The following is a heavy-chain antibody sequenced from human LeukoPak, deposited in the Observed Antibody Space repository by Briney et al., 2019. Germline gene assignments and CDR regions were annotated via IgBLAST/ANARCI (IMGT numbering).Heavy chain of an antibody. J-gene: IGHJ4*02. CDR1: GYIFTNYF. D-gene: IGHD6-13*01. CDR3: ATLAAAGTGIDY. V-gene: IGHV1-2*02. Sequence: SVKVSCKASGYIFTNYFMHWVRQAPGRGLEWIGWINPNSGGTNYAQKFQDRVTMTRDTSISTAYMELSRLRSDDTAVYYCATLAAAGTGIDYWGQGTLVTVSS. CDR2: INPNSGGT.